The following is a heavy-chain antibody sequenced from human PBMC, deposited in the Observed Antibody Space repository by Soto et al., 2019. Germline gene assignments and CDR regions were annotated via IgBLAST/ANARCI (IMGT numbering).Heavy chain of an antibody. D-gene: IGHD3-3*01. CDR2: IYHSGST. Sequence: SETLSLTCAVSGGSISSSNWWSWVRQPPGKGLEWIGEIYHSGSTNYNPSLKSRVTISVDKSKNQFSLKLSSVTAADTAVYYCARVNFWSGHRATRTPIQWGHGNLVT. CDR3: ARVNFWSGHRATRTPIQ. V-gene: IGHV4-4*02. J-gene: IGHJ4*01. CDR1: GGSISSSNW.